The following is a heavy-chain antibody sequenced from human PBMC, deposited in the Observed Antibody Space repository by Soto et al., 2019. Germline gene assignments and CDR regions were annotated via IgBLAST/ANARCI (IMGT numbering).Heavy chain of an antibody. CDR3: ARVAPHNWFDP. V-gene: IGHV3-48*02. CDR1: GFTFSSYS. Sequence: EVQVVESGGGLVQPGGSLRLSCVASGFTFSSYSMNWVRQAPGKGLEWVSYISSGSSTIYYADSVKGRFTISRDNAKNSLFLQRNSLGDEDTAVYYCARVAPHNWFDPWGQGTLVTVSS. CDR2: ISSGSSTI. D-gene: IGHD3-3*02. J-gene: IGHJ5*02.